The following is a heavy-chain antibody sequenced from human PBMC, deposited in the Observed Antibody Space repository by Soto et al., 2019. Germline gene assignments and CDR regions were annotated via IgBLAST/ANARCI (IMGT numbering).Heavy chain of an antibody. D-gene: IGHD3-10*01. V-gene: IGHV1-18*01. CDR2: ISPYNGNT. J-gene: IGHJ4*01. Sequence: ASVKVSCKASGYTFINYGISWVRQAPGQGLEWMGWISPYNGNTNYAQNFQGRVTMTTDTSTNTAYMELGSLRSDDTAVYYCARNKDYFGEFSPSDYWGHGTLVTVSS. CDR1: GYTFINYG. CDR3: ARNKDYFGEFSPSDY.